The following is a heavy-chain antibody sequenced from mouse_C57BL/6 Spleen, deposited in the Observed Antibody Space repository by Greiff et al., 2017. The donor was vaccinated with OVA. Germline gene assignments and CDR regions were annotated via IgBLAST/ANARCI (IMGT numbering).Heavy chain of an antibody. Sequence: VQLQQSGAELVKPGASVKLSCTASGFNIKDYYMHWVKQRTEQGLEWIGRIDPEDGETKYAPKFQGKATITADTSSNTAYLPLSGLTSEYTAVYYCARSDYYGSSYVVCAYWGQGTLVTVSA. V-gene: IGHV14-2*01. J-gene: IGHJ3*01. CDR2: IDPEDGET. CDR1: GFNIKDYY. D-gene: IGHD1-1*01. CDR3: ARSDYYGSSYVVCAY.